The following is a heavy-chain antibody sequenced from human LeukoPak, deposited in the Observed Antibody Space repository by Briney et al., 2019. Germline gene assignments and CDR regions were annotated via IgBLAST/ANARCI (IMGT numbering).Heavy chain of an antibody. V-gene: IGHV4-59*05. J-gene: IGHJ6*02. CDR2: IYYSGST. Sequence: SETPSLTCTVSGGSISSYYWSWIRQPPGKGLEWIGSIYYSGSTYYNPPLKSRVTISVDTSKNQFSLKLSSVTAADTAVYYCARAYDYVWGSYRPDYYYYGMDVWGQGTTVTVSS. D-gene: IGHD3-16*02. CDR1: GGSISSYY. CDR3: ARAYDYVWGSYRPDYYYYGMDV.